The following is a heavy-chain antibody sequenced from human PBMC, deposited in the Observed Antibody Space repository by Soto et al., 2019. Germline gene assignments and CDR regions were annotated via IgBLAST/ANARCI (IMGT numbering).Heavy chain of an antibody. CDR2: MSHSGGT. CDR3: ARVERGTATTVVDAFDI. V-gene: IGHV4-34*01. Sequence: SETLSLTCPVSGGPSISYYWTWIRQPPGKGLEWIGEMSHSGGTHFNPSLKSRVTISVDTSKNQFSLKMSSVTAADTALYYCARVERGTATTVVDAFDIWGPGTMVTVSS. CDR1: GGPSISYY. D-gene: IGHD1-1*01. J-gene: IGHJ3*02.